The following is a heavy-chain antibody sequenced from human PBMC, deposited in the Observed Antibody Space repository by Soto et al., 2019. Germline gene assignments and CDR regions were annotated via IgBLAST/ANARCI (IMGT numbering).Heavy chain of an antibody. V-gene: IGHV3-33*01. CDR1: GFTFSSYG. CDR2: LWYDGSNK. Sequence: QVQLVESGGGVVQPGRSLRLSCAASGFTFSSYGMHWVRQAPGKGLEWVAVLWYDGSNKYYADSVKGRFTISRDNSKNTLYLQMNSLRAEDTAVYYCARDGGYCSSTSCRYWLVLGIFDYWGQGTLVTVSS. CDR3: ARDGGYCSSTSCRYWLVLGIFDY. D-gene: IGHD2-2*01. J-gene: IGHJ4*02.